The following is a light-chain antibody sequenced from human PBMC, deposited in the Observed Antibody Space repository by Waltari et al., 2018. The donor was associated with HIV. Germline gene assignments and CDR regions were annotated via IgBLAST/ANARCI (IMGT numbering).Light chain of an antibody. Sequence: DVHMTQSPSSLSASAGDSVTISCRASQDIRHYLAWFQQIPGKAPKSLIYGAFSLQSGDSSKFSGSGSGTNFTLTITSLQTEDAATYYCQQYSVYPLTFGGGTKVEI. CDR3: QQYSVYPLT. V-gene: IGKV1-16*02. CDR2: GAF. CDR1: QDIRHY. J-gene: IGKJ4*01.